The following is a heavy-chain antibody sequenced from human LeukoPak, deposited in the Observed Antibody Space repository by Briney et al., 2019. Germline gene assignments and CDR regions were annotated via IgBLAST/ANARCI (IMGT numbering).Heavy chain of an antibody. CDR1: GASISRTSYY. D-gene: IGHD5-24*01. CDR2: IYYNGST. J-gene: IGHJ3*01. CDR3: ARVYGDDYLDAFDV. Sequence: PSETLSLTCTVSGASISRTSYYWGWIRQPPGKGLEWIGSIYYNGSTDYNPSLKSRVTMSVGTSKNHFSLKLSSVNAADTAVYYCARVYGDDYLDAFDVWGQGTIVTVSS. V-gene: IGHV4-39*02.